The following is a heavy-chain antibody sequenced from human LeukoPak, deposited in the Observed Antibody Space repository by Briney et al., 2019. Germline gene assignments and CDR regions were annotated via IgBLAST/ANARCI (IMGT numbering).Heavy chain of an antibody. J-gene: IGHJ5*02. CDR1: GYSFTSYW. V-gene: IGHV5-51*01. CDR2: IYPGDSDT. Sequence: GESLKISCKGSGYSFTSYWIGWVRQMPGKGLEWMGIIYPGDSDTRYSPSFQGQVTISADKSISTAYLQWSSLKASDTAMYYCPRTYYYDSSGRTQFDPWGQGTLVTVSS. CDR3: PRTYYYDSSGRTQFDP. D-gene: IGHD3-22*01.